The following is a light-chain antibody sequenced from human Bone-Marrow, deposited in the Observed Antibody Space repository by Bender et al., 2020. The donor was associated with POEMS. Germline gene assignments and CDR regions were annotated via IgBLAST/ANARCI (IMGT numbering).Light chain of an antibody. J-gene: IGLJ3*02. CDR3: AAWEDSLNGWV. V-gene: IGLV1-47*01. Sequence: QSVLTQPPSASGTPGQRVTISCSGSSSNIGTNYVYWYQQLLGTAPKLLIYKNNQRPSGVPDRFSGSKSGTSASLAISGLQSEDEADYYCAAWEDSLNGWVFGGGTKLTVL. CDR1: SSNIGTNY. CDR2: KNN.